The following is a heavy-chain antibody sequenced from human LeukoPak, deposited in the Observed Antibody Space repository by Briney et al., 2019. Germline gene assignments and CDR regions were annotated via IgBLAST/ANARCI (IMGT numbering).Heavy chain of an antibody. CDR1: GYTFTSHY. V-gene: IGHV1-46*01. J-gene: IGHJ4*02. D-gene: IGHD6-19*01. CDR3: ARVSAHPGIAVAGFDY. CDR2: INPSGGST. Sequence: ASVKVSCKASGYTFTSHYMHWVRRAPGQGLEWMGIINPSGGSTSYAQKFQGRVTMTRDTSTSTVYMELSSLRSEDTAVYYCARVSAHPGIAVAGFDYWGQGTLVTVSS.